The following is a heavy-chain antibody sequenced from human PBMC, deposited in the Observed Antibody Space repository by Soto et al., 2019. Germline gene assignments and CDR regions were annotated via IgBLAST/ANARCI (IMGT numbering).Heavy chain of an antibody. CDR1: GGSISSGGYY. Sequence: SETLSLTCTVSGGSISSGGYYWNWIRQHPGKGLEWIGYIYYSGYTYYNPSLKSRVTISVDTSKNQFSLKLSSVTAADTAVYYCARSGYSYGPNPLLYWGQGTLVTVSS. J-gene: IGHJ4*02. D-gene: IGHD5-18*01. V-gene: IGHV4-31*03. CDR3: ARSGYSYGPNPLLY. CDR2: IYYSGYT.